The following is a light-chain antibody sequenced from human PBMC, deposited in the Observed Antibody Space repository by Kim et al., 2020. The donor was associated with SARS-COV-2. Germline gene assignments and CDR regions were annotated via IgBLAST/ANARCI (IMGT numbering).Light chain of an antibody. Sequence: SHGERATLSSRASQAVSSFLAWYQQQPGQAPRLLIYDASNRATSIPARFSGSGSGTDFTLTISSLEPEDFAVYYCQQRSNWPPITFGQGTRLEIK. CDR3: QQRSNWPPIT. V-gene: IGKV3-11*01. CDR1: QAVSSF. J-gene: IGKJ5*01. CDR2: DAS.